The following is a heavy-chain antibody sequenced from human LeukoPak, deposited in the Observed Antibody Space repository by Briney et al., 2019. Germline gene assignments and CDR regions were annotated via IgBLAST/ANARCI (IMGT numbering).Heavy chain of an antibody. CDR1: GFTFSDHC. D-gene: IGHD3-10*01. CDR2: TRNKANSYTT. V-gene: IGHV3-72*01. J-gene: IGHJ2*01. CDR3: ARESGGGVLGYFDL. Sequence: GGSLRLSCAASGFTFSDHCMDWVRQAPGKGLEWVGRTRNKANSYTTEYAASVKGRFTIPRDDSKKSLYLQMNSLKTEDTAVYYCARESGGGVLGYFDLWGRGTLVSVS.